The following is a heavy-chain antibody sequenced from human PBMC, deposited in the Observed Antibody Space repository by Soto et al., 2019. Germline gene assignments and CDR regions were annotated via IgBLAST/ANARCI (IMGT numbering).Heavy chain of an antibody. J-gene: IGHJ6*03. CDR2: IYPGDSDT. D-gene: IGHD4-17*01. V-gene: IGHV5-51*01. CDR3: ARLFDGDYEGYYYYYMDV. Sequence: GEALKISCKGSGYSFTSYWIGWVRQMPGKGLEWMGIIYPGDSDTRYSPSFQGQVTISADKSISTAYLQWSSLKASDTAMYYCARLFDGDYEGYYYYYMDVWGKGTTVTVSS. CDR1: GYSFTSYW.